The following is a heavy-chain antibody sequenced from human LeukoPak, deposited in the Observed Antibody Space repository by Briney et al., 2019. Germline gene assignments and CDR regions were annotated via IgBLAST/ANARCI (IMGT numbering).Heavy chain of an antibody. CDR3: ARVSVDSSSWYYFDY. CDR2: IYSGGST. CDR1: GFTVSSNY. J-gene: IGHJ4*02. Sequence: GGSLRLSCAASGFTVSSNYMSWVRQAPGKGLEWVSVIYSGGSTYYADSVKGRFTISRGNSKNTLYLQMNSLRAEDTAVYYCARVSVDSSSWYYFDYWGQGTLVTVSS. D-gene: IGHD6-13*01. V-gene: IGHV3-66*01.